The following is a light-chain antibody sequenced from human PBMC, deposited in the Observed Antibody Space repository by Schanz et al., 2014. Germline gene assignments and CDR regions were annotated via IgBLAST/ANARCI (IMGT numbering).Light chain of an antibody. CDR2: DVS. CDR3: SAYVQGRNFVA. Sequence: QSALTQPASVSGSPGQSITISCTGTSSDVGSYNYVSWYQQYPGKAPKLIIYDVSNRPSGVSNRFSGSKSGNTASLTISGLQAEDEADYYCSAYVQGRNFVAFGGGTQLTVL. J-gene: IGLJ2*01. V-gene: IGLV2-14*01. CDR1: SSDVGSYNY.